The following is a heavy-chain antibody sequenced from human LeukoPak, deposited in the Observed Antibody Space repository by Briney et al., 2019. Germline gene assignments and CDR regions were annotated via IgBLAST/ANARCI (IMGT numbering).Heavy chain of an antibody. CDR2: ISANNGET. Sequence: ASVKVSCKASGYTFTNYGISWVRQAPGQGPAWMAWISANNGETRYAQNLQGRVTMTTDTSTSTAYMELRSLRSDDTAIYYCARVPPSAHQLLSSDYWGQGTQVTVSS. V-gene: IGHV1-18*04. CDR3: ARVPPSAHQLLSSDY. D-gene: IGHD2-2*01. CDR1: GYTFTNYG. J-gene: IGHJ4*02.